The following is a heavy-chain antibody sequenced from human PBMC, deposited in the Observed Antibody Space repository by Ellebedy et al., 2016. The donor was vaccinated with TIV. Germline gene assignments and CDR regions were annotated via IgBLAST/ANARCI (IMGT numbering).Heavy chain of an antibody. D-gene: IGHD2-21*02. CDR3: ASPCGGDSYGFHDALDV. V-gene: IGHV1-8*01. Sequence: ASVKVSCKASGYTFTSYAMHWVRQAPGQRLEWMGWMNPNSGNTGYAQKFQGRVTMTRNTSISTAYMELSSLRSEDTAVYFCASPCGGDSYGFHDALDVWGQGTTVTVSS. J-gene: IGHJ6*02. CDR1: GYTFTSYA. CDR2: MNPNSGNT.